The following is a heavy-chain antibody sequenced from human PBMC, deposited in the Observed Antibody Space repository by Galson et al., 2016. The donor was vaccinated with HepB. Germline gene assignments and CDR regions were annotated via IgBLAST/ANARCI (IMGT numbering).Heavy chain of an antibody. D-gene: IGHD6-25*01. CDR1: GDSVSSNSAA. J-gene: IGHJ4*02. CDR2: TYYRSKWYN. V-gene: IGHV6-1*01. Sequence: CAISGDSVSSNSAAWNWIRQSPSRGLEWLGRTYYRSKWYNDYAESVKSRITINQDTSKNQFSLQLHSVTPDDTAFYYCAGEGASGYALDYWGQGTLVTVSA. CDR3: AGEGASGYALDY.